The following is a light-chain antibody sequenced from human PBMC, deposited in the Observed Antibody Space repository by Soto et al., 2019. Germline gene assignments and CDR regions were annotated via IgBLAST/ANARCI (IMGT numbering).Light chain of an antibody. CDR3: LQDYNYPLT. V-gene: IGKV3D-7*01. J-gene: IGKJ4*01. CDR2: GTS. Sequence: EIVLTQSPATLSLSPGERATLSCRASQSVSSSSLAWYQQRPGQAPRLLIYGTSSRATGIPDRFSGSGSGTDFTLTISSLQPEDFATYYCLQDYNYPLTFGGGTKGDSK. CDR1: QSVSSSS.